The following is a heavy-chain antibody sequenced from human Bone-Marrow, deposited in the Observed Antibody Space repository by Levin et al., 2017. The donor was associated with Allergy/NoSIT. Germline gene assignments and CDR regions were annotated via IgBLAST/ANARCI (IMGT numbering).Heavy chain of an antibody. CDR2: ISGSGGST. CDR3: AKYGGNLIDY. Sequence: SGGSLRLSCAASGFTFSSYAMSWVRQAPGKGLEWVSGISGSGGSTYYADSVKGRFTISRDNSKNTLYLQMNSLKDEDTAIFDCAKYGGNLIDYWGQGTLVTVSS. D-gene: IGHD1-26*01. V-gene: IGHV3-23*01. CDR1: GFTFSSYA. J-gene: IGHJ4*02.